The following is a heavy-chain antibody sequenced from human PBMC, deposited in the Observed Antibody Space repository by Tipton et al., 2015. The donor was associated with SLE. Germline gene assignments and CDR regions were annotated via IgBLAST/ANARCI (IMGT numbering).Heavy chain of an antibody. Sequence: SLRLSCAASGFTFSSYEINWVRQAPGRGLEWVSYISTSGTTIKYADSVKGRFTISRDNAKNSLYLQMNSLRAEDTAVYYCARAKIAVAGASYYYYMDVWGKGTTVTVSS. D-gene: IGHD6-19*01. J-gene: IGHJ6*03. V-gene: IGHV3-48*03. CDR1: GFTFSSYE. CDR2: ISTSGTTI. CDR3: ARAKIAVAGASYYYYMDV.